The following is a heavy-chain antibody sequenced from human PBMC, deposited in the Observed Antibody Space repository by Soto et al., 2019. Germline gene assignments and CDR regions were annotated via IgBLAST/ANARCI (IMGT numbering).Heavy chain of an antibody. V-gene: IGHV1-69*02. D-gene: IGHD2-2*02. CDR3: AIEYCSSTSCYRDY. J-gene: IGHJ4*02. CDR1: GGTFSSYT. Sequence: QVQLVQSGAEVKKPGSSVKVSCKASGGTFSSYTISWVRQAPGQGLEWMGRIIPILGIANYAQKFQGRVTITAYKSTSTAYMELSSLRSEDTAVYYCAIEYCSSTSCYRDYWGQGTLVTVSS. CDR2: IIPILGIA.